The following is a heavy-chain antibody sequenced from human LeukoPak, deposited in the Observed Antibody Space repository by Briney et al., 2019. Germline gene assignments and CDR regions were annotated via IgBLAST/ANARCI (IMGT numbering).Heavy chain of an antibody. CDR3: AKDGDKRWWYGGY. CDR2: ISGSGGST. Sequence: GGSLRLSCAASGFTFNSYAMSWVRQAPGKGLEWVSAISGSGGSTYYADSVKGRFTISRDNSKNTLYLQMNSLRAGDTGGNLLAKDGDKRWWYGGYWGQGTLVTVSS. CDR1: GFTFNSYA. J-gene: IGHJ4*01. D-gene: IGHD2-15*01. V-gene: IGHV3-23*01.